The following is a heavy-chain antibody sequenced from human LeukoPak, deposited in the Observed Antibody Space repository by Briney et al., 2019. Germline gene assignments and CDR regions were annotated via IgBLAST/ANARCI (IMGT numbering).Heavy chain of an antibody. CDR2: INHSGST. CDR3: ARGRGDYGDYEFDY. Sequence: SETLSFTCTVSGGSISSSSYYWSWIRQPPGKGLEWIGEINHSGSTNYNPSLKSRVTISVDTSKNQFSLKLSSVTAADTAVYYCARGRGDYGDYEFDYWGQGTLVTVSS. D-gene: IGHD4-17*01. CDR1: GGSISSSSYY. J-gene: IGHJ4*02. V-gene: IGHV4-39*07.